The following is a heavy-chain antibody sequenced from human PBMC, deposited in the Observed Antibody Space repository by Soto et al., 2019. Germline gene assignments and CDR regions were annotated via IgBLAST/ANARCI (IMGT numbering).Heavy chain of an antibody. Sequence: GSLRLSCAASGFTFSNSWMHWVRQVSGKGLECVSRINADGTSTSYADSVKGRFTISRDNAKNTLYLHFNSLRAEDTAVYYCVKVLARGVGVPRFYFDSWGQGALVTVSS. V-gene: IGHV3-74*01. D-gene: IGHD2-2*01. CDR1: GFTFSNSW. J-gene: IGHJ4*02. CDR2: INADGTST. CDR3: VKVLARGVGVPRFYFDS.